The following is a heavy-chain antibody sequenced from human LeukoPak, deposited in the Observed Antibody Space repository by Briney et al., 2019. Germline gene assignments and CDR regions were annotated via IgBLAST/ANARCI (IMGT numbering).Heavy chain of an antibody. CDR1: GFTFSSYS. J-gene: IGHJ4*02. Sequence: GGSLRLSCAASGFTFSSYSMNWVRQAPGKGLEWVSSISSSSSYIYYADSVKGRFTISRDNAKNSLYLQMNSLRAEDTAVYYCARDPEYSYGQQFDYWGQGTLVTVSS. V-gene: IGHV3-21*01. CDR2: ISSSSSYI. D-gene: IGHD5-18*01. CDR3: ARDPEYSYGQQFDY.